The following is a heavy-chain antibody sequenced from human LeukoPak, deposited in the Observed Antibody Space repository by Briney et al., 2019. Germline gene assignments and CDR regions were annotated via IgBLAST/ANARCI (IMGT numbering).Heavy chain of an antibody. V-gene: IGHV3-30*18. CDR1: GFTFSRYG. CDR2: ISSDGTNK. CDR3: AKGRGAFDI. J-gene: IGHJ3*02. D-gene: IGHD3-10*01. Sequence: GRSLRLSCAASGFTFSRYGMYWVRQAPGKGLEWVAVISSDGTNKYYADSVKGRFTISRDNSKNTLYLQMNSLRAEDTAVYYCAKGRGAFDIWGQGTMVTVSS.